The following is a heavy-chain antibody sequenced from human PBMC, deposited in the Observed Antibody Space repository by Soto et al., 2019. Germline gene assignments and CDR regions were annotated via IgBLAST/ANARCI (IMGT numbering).Heavy chain of an antibody. V-gene: IGHV3-23*01. D-gene: IGHD3-10*01. Sequence: GGSLRLSCAASGFTFSSYAMSWVRQAPGKGLEWVSAISGSGGSTYYADSVKGRFTISRDNSKNTLYLQMNSLRAEDTAVYYCAKDFARTMVRGVTIALGYYYYMDVWGKGTTVTVSS. CDR1: GFTFSSYA. CDR3: AKDFARTMVRGVTIALGYYYYMDV. J-gene: IGHJ6*03. CDR2: ISGSGGST.